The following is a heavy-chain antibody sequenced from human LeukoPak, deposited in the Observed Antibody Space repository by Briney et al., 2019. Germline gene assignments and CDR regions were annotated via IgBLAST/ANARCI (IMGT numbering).Heavy chain of an antibody. D-gene: IGHD2-21*02. CDR3: ARGGGDLDAFDI. CDR1: GGSISSGGYY. V-gene: IGHV4-31*03. CDR2: IHYSGST. J-gene: IGHJ3*02. Sequence: SQTLSLTCTVSGGSISSGGYYWSWIRQHPGKGLEWIGYIHYSGSTYYNPSLKSRVTISVDTSKNQFSLKLSSVTAADTAVYYCARGGGDLDAFDIWGQGTMVTVSS.